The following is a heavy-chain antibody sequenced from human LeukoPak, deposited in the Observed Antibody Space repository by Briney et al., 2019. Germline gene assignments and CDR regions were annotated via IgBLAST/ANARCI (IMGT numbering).Heavy chain of an antibody. Sequence: PSETLSLTCTVSGGSISSSSYYWGWIRQPPGKGLEWIGSIYYSGSTYYNPSLKSRVTISVDTSKNQFSLKLSSVTAADTAVYYCARHYYDSSGLNWFDPWGQGTLVTVSS. J-gene: IGHJ5*02. CDR3: ARHYYDSSGLNWFDP. V-gene: IGHV4-39*01. CDR2: IYYSGST. CDR1: GGSISSSSYY. D-gene: IGHD3-22*01.